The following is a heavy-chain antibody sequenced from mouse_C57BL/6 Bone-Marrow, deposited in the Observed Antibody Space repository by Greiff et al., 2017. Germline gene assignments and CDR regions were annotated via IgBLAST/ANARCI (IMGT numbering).Heavy chain of an antibody. CDR1: GFTFSSYA. V-gene: IGHV5-4*01. CDR2: ISDGGSYT. J-gene: IGHJ2*01. D-gene: IGHD3-3*01. CDR3: AREKGRGFDY. Sequence: EVQVVESGGGLVKPGGSLKLSCAASGFTFSSYAMSWFRQTPEKRLEWVATISDGGSYTYYPDNVKGRFTISRDNAKNNLYLQMSHLKSEDTAMYYCAREKGRGFDYWGQGTTLTVSS.